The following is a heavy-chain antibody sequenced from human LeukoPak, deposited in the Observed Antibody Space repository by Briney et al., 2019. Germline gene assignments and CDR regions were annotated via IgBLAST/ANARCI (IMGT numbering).Heavy chain of an antibody. CDR1: GSTFSSYP. V-gene: IGHV3-23*01. J-gene: IGHJ4*02. CDR3: ASPYSGYDYNFDY. D-gene: IGHD5-12*01. Sequence: GGSLRLSCAASGSTFSSYPMSWVRQAPGKGLEWVSSISGSGDIIYYADSVKGRFTISRDNSKNTLFLQMSSLRAEDTAVYYCASPYSGYDYNFDYWGQGTLVTVSS. CDR2: ISGSGDII.